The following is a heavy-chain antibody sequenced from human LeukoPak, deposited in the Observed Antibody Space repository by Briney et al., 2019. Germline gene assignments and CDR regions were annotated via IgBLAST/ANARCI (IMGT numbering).Heavy chain of an antibody. CDR2: MNPDSGNA. D-gene: IGHD2-15*01. Sequence: ASVTVSCKASGDTFTSDINWRRRAPGQGLEWMGWMNPDSGNAEYTQKFQGRVTMTRDNSISTAYMELRSLRSEDTAVYYCARGAVSPDCNGDSCYTFDYLGQGTLVTVSS. CDR1: GDTFTSD. CDR3: ARGAVSPDCNGDSCYTFDY. J-gene: IGHJ4*02. V-gene: IGHV1-8*01.